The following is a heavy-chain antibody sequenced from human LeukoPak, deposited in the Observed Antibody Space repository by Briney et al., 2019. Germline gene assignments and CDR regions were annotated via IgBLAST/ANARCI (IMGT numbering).Heavy chain of an antibody. J-gene: IGHJ6*02. D-gene: IGHD1-20*01. CDR3: ATRGYNWNDQSYYYYGMDV. V-gene: IGHV1-24*01. CDR1: GYTLTELS. Sequence: ASVKVSCKVSGYTLTELSMHWVRQAPGKGLEWMGGFDPEDGGTIYAQKFQGRVTMTEDTSTDTAYMELSSLRSEDTAVYYCATRGYNWNDQSYYYYGMDVWGQGTTVTVSS. CDR2: FDPEDGGT.